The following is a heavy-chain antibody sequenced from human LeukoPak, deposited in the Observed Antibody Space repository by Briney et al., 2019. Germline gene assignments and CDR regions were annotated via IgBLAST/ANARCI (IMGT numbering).Heavy chain of an antibody. V-gene: IGHV4-34*01. CDR3: ARRTYYDFWSGYSKSEFDY. CDR2: INHSGST. CDR1: GGSFSGYY. D-gene: IGHD3-3*01. Sequence: PSETLSLTCAVYGGSFSGYYWSWIRLPPGKGLEWIGEINHSGSTNYNPSLKSRVTISVDTSKNQFSLKLSSVTAADTAVYYCARRTYYDFWSGYSKSEFDYWGQGTLVTVSS. J-gene: IGHJ4*02.